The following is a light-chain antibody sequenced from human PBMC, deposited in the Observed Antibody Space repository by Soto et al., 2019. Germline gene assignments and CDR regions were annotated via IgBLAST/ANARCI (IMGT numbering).Light chain of an antibody. Sequence: AIRMTQSPSSFSASTGDRVTITCRASQGISSYLAWYQQKPGKAPKLLISAVSTLQSGVPSRFSGSGSGTDFTLNISCLQSEDFASYYCKQYYTYPWTFGQGTKVEIK. CDR3: KQYYTYPWT. J-gene: IGKJ1*01. CDR2: AVS. V-gene: IGKV1-8*01. CDR1: QGISSY.